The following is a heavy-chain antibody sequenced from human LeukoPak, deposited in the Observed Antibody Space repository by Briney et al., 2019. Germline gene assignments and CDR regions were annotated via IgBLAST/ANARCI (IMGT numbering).Heavy chain of an antibody. CDR2: IYYSGGA. V-gene: IGHV4-39*07. Sequence: SETLSLTCSLSGGSISSSSYYWDWIRQPPGKGLEWIGNIYYSGGANYNPPLKSRVTISVDTSKNQFSLRLTSMTAADTAVYYCARELYCSSASCSDKDAFDMWGQGTMVTVSS. CDR1: GGSISSSSYY. J-gene: IGHJ3*02. D-gene: IGHD2-2*01. CDR3: ARELYCSSASCSDKDAFDM.